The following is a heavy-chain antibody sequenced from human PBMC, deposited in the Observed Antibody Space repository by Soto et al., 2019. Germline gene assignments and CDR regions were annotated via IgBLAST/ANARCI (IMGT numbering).Heavy chain of an antibody. CDR2: IYYSGST. CDR3: ATAHRYCGGHCYRFDH. D-gene: IGHD2-21*01. CDR1: GGSISSYY. J-gene: IGHJ4*02. Sequence: PSETLSLTCTVSGGSISSYYGSWIRQPTGKGLEWIGYIYYSGSTNYNPSLKSRVTISVDTSKNQFSLKLSSVTAADTAVYYCATAHRYCGGHCYRFDHWGQGTLVTVSS. V-gene: IGHV4-59*08.